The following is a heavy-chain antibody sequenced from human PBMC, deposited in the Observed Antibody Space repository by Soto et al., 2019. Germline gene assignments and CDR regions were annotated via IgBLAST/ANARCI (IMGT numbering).Heavy chain of an antibody. V-gene: IGHV3-23*01. Sequence: GGSLRLSCAASGFTFSSYAMSWVRQAPGKGLEWVSAISGSGGSTYYADSVKGRFTISRDNSKNTLYLQMNSLRAEDTAVYYCAKDHYSSSYYYYYMDVWGKGTTVTVSS. CDR1: GFTFSSYA. CDR3: AKDHYSSSYYYYYMDV. J-gene: IGHJ6*03. CDR2: ISGSGGST. D-gene: IGHD6-6*01.